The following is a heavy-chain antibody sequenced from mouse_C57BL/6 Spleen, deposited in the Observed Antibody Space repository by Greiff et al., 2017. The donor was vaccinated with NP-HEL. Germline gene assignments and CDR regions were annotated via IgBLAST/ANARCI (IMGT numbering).Heavy chain of an antibody. Sequence: EVKLQESGPGMVKPSQSLSLTCTVTGYSITSGYDWHWIRHFPGNKLEWMGYISYSGSTNYNPSLKSRISITHDTSKNHFFLKLKSVTTEDTATYYCARDYYGSMDYWGQGTSVTVSS. CDR2: ISYSGST. J-gene: IGHJ4*01. CDR3: ARDYYGSMDY. D-gene: IGHD1-1*01. CDR1: GYSITSGYD. V-gene: IGHV3-1*01.